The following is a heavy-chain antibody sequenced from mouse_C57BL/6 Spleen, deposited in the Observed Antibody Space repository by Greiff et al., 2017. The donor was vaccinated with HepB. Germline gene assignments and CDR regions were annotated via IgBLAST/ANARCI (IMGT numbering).Heavy chain of an antibody. V-gene: IGHV1-80*01. CDR1: GYAFSGYW. J-gene: IGHJ2*01. CDR2: IYPGDGDT. D-gene: IGHD4-1*01. Sequence: QVQLQQSGAELVQPGASVKLSCKASGYAFSGYWMYWVKQRPGKGLEWIGQIYPGDGDTNYNGKFKGKATLTADKASSTAYMQLSSLTSEDSAVYFCARWDYSGENFDDWGKGTTVTVSS. CDR3: ARWDYSGENFDD.